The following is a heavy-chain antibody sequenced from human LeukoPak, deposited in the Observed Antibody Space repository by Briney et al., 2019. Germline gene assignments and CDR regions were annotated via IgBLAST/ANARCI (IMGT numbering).Heavy chain of an antibody. CDR1: GDSVSSNSAA. Sequence: SQTLSLTCAISGDSVSSNSAAWNWIRQSPSRGLEWLGRTYYRSKWYNDYAVSVNSRITINPDTSKNQFSLQLNSVTPEDTAVYYCARDCAAAGAYYYYYGMDVWGQGTTVTVSS. V-gene: IGHV6-1*01. J-gene: IGHJ6*02. CDR2: TYYRSKWYN. D-gene: IGHD6-13*01. CDR3: ARDCAAAGAYYYYYGMDV.